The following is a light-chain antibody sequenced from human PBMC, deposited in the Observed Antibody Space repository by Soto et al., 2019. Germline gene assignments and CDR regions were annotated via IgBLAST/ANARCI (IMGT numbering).Light chain of an antibody. CDR2: AAS. CDR1: ATINNY. J-gene: IGKJ1*01. V-gene: IGKV1-39*01. Sequence: IRLTQSPSSLSVSVGDGVTITCRASATINNYLKWYQQKPGRAPKLLINAASTLQSGVPSRFSGSGSGTDFTLTISSLQPDDFATYSCQQSYTNPWTFGLGTRVEI. CDR3: QQSYTNPWT.